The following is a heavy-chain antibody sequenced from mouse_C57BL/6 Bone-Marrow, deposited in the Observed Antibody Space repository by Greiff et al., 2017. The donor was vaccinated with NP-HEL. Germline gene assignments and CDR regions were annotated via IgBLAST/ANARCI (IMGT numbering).Heavy chain of an antibody. CDR3: TENSAVYYCACRGSYFDY. Sequence: QVQLQQSGPELARPWASVKISCQAFYTFSSWVHFSFRATNYWMQRVKQRPGQGLEWIGAIYPGNGDTSYNQKSKGKATMTADKSSSTAYMQLSSLTTENSAVYYCACRGSYFDYWRQGTTLTVSS. V-gene: IGHV1-87*01. J-gene: IGHJ2*01. CDR1: YTFSSWVH. CDR2: GQGLEWIG.